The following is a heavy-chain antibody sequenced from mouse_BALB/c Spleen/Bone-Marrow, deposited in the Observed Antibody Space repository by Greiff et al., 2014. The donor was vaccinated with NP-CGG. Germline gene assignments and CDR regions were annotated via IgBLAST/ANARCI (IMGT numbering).Heavy chain of an antibody. V-gene: IGHV7-1*02. CDR2: SRNKVKGHKT. CDR1: GFTFSDFY. Sequence: EVQGVESGGGLVQPGGSLRLSCATSGFTFSDFYMEWVRQPPGKRLEWIATSRNKVKGHKTEYSASVKGRFIVSRDTSQSILYLQMNALRAEDTAIYYCARDAGYGNYFVYWGQGTLVTVFA. D-gene: IGHD2-10*02. J-gene: IGHJ3*01. CDR3: ARDAGYGNYFVY.